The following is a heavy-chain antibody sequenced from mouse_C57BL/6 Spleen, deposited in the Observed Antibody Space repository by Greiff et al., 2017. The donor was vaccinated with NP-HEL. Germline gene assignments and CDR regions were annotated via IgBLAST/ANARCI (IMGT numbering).Heavy chain of an antibody. Sequence: EVQRVESGGGLVKPGGSLKLSCAASGFTFSDYGMHWVRQAPGKGLEWVAYISSGSSTIYYADTVKGRFTISSDNAKNTLFLQMTSLRSEDTAMYYCARPGGNGYFDDWGQGTTLTVSS. CDR2: ISSGSSTI. V-gene: IGHV5-17*01. D-gene: IGHD2-1*01. J-gene: IGHJ2*01. CDR1: GFTFSDYG. CDR3: ARPGGNGYFDD.